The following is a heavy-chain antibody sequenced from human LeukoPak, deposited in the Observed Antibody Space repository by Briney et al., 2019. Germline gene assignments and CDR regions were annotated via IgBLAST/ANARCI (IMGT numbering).Heavy chain of an antibody. CDR2: ISSSGSTI. V-gene: IGHV3-11*04. CDR1: GFTFSDYY. D-gene: IGHD6-19*01. CDR3: ATSGWYGYYYFDY. Sequence: GGSLRLSCAASGFTFSDYYMSWIRQAPGKGLEWVSYISSSGSTIYYADSVKGRFTISRDNAKNSLYLQMNSLRAEDTAVYHCATSGWYGYYYFDYWGQGTLVPVSS. J-gene: IGHJ4*02.